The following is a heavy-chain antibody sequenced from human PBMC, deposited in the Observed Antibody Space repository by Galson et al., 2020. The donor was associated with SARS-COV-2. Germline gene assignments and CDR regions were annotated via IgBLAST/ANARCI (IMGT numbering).Heavy chain of an antibody. V-gene: IGHV3-49*04. CDR3: TSPLNYFDLSGYIHY. CDR1: GFTFGHYA. CDR2: TRSNAYSGTT. Sequence: GESLKISCTTSGFTFGHYALSWVRLAPGKGLEWVGFTRSNAYSGTTEYAASVKGRFTISRDDSKSTAYLQMNSLKIEDTAVYYCTSPLNYFDLSGYIHYWGRGTLVTVSS. J-gene: IGHJ4*02. D-gene: IGHD3-22*01.